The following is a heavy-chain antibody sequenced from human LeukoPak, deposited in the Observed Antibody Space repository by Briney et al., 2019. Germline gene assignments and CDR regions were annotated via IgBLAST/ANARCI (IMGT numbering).Heavy chain of an antibody. D-gene: IGHD3-10*01. J-gene: IGHJ4*02. Sequence: GGSLRLSCAASGFTVSSNYMSWVRQAPGKGLEWVSILYSRGSTYYADSVKGRFTISRDDSKNTLNLQMSSLRAEDTAVYYCASGGMGARKYYSDPFHYWGQRTLVTVSS. CDR3: ASGGMGARKYYSDPFHY. CDR1: GFTVSSNY. CDR2: LYSRGST. V-gene: IGHV3-53*01.